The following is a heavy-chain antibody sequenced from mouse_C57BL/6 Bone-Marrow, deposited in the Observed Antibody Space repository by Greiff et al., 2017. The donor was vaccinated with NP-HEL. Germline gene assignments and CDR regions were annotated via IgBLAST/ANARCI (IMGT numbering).Heavy chain of an antibody. Sequence: EVQLVESGGGLVQPGGSLSLSCAASGFTFTDYYMSWVRQPPGKALEWLGFIRNKANGYTTEYSASVKGRFTISRDNSQSILYLQMNALRAKDSATYYSERYEMVTTGGAMDYWGQGTSVTVSS. CDR1: GFTFTDYY. J-gene: IGHJ4*01. V-gene: IGHV7-3*01. CDR3: ERYEMVTTGGAMDY. D-gene: IGHD2-2*01. CDR2: IRNKANGYTT.